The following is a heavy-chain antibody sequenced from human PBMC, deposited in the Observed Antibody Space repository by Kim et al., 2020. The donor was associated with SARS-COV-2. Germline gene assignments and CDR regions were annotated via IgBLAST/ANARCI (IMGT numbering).Heavy chain of an antibody. CDR1: GYSISSGYY. D-gene: IGHD4-4*01. J-gene: IGHJ4*02. CDR3: ARDGGMTTVTFDY. Sequence: SETLSLTCTVSGYSISSGYYWGWIRQPPGKGLEWIGSIYHSGSTYYNPSLKSRVTISVDTSKNQFSLKLSSVTAADTAVYYCARDGGMTTVTFDYWGQGTLVTVSS. V-gene: IGHV4-38-2*02. CDR2: IYHSGST.